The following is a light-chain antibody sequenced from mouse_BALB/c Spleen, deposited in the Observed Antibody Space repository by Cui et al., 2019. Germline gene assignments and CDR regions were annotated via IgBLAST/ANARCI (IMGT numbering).Light chain of an antibody. V-gene: IGKV4-69*01. CDR2: DTS. CDR1: SSLSY. Sequence: QILLTQSPAIMSASPGEKVTMTCSASSSLSYMHWYQQKPGSAPKPWIDDTSNLASGFPARFSGSGSGTSYSLIISSMEAEDAATYYCHQRSSYPFTFGSGTKLEIK. J-gene: IGKJ4*01. CDR3: HQRSSYPFT.